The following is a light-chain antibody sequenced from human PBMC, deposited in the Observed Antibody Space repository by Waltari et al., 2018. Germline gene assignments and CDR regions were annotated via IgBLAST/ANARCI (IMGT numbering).Light chain of an antibody. Sequence: QSALTQPASVSGSPGQSLTIPCTGTSSDLGSYNLLSWYQQHPGKAPKPMNCEGSKRPSGVSNRFAGSEAGNTASLTISGLQAEDEADYYCCSYAGSSTFVVFGGGTKLTVL. CDR2: EGS. CDR3: CSYAGSSTFVV. J-gene: IGLJ2*01. V-gene: IGLV2-23*03. CDR1: SSDLGSYNL.